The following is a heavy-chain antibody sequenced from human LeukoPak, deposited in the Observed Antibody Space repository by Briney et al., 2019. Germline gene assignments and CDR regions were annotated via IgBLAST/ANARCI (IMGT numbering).Heavy chain of an antibody. CDR2: IYHRGST. Sequence: SETLSLTCAVSGGSISSGGYSGSWIRQPPGKGLEWIGYIYHRGSTYYNPSLKSRVTISVDRSKNQFSLKLSSVTAADTAVYYCARVDYGDDLNFDYWGQGTLVTVSS. CDR1: GGSISSGGYS. D-gene: IGHD4-17*01. CDR3: ARVDYGDDLNFDY. V-gene: IGHV4-30-2*01. J-gene: IGHJ4*02.